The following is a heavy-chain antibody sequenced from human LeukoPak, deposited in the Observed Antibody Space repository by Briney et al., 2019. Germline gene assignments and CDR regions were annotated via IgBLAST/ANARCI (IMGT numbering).Heavy chain of an antibody. D-gene: IGHD1-7*01. Sequence: GGSLRLSCAASGFTFRNYGMHWVRQAPGKGLEWVAVIWYDGSNKYYADSVKGRFTISRDNSKNTLYLQMNSLRDDDTAVYYCVRGVGVSRFNYLDPWGQGTLVIVSS. V-gene: IGHV3-33*01. CDR1: GFTFRNYG. CDR2: IWYDGSNK. CDR3: VRGVGVSRFNYLDP. J-gene: IGHJ5*02.